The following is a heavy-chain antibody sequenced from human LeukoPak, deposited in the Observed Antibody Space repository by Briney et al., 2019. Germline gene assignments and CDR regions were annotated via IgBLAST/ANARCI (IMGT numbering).Heavy chain of an antibody. CDR2: INPSGGST. D-gene: IGHD3-10*01. V-gene: IGHV1-46*01. CDR3: ARDHGSAYYRAPRH. CDR1: GYIFTNYY. J-gene: IGHJ4*02. Sequence: GASVKVSCKESGYIFTNYYMHWVRQAPGQGLEWMGTINPSGGSTTYAQKFQGRVTMTRDTSTSTVYMELSSLRSEDTAVYYCARDHGSAYYRAPRHWGQGTLVTVSS.